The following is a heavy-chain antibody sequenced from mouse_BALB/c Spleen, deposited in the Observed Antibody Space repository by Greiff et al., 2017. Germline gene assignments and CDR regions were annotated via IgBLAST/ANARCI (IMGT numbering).Heavy chain of an antibody. CDR1: GFTFSSFG. Sequence: EVKLVESGGGLVQPGGSRKLSCAASGFTFSSFGMHWVRQAPEKGLEWVAYISSGSSTIYYADTVKGRFTISRDNPKNTLFLQMTSLRSEDTAMYYCARGGLFDYWGQGTTLTVSS. D-gene: IGHD3-3*01. CDR3: ARGGLFDY. CDR2: ISSGSSTI. V-gene: IGHV5-17*02. J-gene: IGHJ2*01.